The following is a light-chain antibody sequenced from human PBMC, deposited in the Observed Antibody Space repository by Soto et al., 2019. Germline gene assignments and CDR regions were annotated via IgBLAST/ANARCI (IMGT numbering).Light chain of an antibody. V-gene: IGKV3-20*01. J-gene: IGKJ1*01. CDR3: QQYAGSPRT. CDR1: QNLGTLY. CDR2: SAS. Sequence: VSLSPWEGATLSLGASQNLGTLYLAWFQQKSGQAPRLLIYSASRRATGIPDRFTGSGSGTDFTLTINRVEPEDFAVYFCQQYAGSPRTFGQGTKVDIK.